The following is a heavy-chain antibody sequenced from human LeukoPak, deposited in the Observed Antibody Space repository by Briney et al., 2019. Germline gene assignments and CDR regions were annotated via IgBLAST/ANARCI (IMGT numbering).Heavy chain of an antibody. CDR1: GFTVSSKY. D-gene: IGHD4-23*01. J-gene: IGHJ4*02. Sequence: GGSLRLSCAASGFTVSSKYMSWVRQAPGKGLEWVSVIYSNGDTYYTDSVKGRFTISRDNSKNTLYLQMNSLRAEDTAVYHCARSNGVTTVVPFDFWGQGTLVTVSS. CDR3: ARSNGVTTVVPFDF. CDR2: IYSNGDT. V-gene: IGHV3-53*01.